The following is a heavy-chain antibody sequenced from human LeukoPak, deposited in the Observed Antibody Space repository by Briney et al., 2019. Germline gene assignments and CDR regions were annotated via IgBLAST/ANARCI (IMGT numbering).Heavy chain of an antibody. CDR3: TRVAERETGGRLFDY. J-gene: IGHJ4*02. CDR2: VYYNGPT. V-gene: IGHV4-39*07. D-gene: IGHD2-21*01. Sequence: SEILSLTCTVSGGSINSRNSYWGWVRQSPRKGLEWIGSVYYNGPTYYNPSLMSRITISRDTSKNQFSLKLTSVTAADTAVYYCTRVAERETGGRLFDYWGQGTLVTVSS. CDR1: GGSINSRNSY.